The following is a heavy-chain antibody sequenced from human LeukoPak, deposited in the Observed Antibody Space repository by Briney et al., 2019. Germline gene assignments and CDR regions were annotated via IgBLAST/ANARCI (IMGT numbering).Heavy chain of an antibody. CDR1: GYTFTSYD. D-gene: IGHD6-13*01. J-gene: IGHJ4*02. CDR3: ARVLRTAAAGTVFGY. CDR2: MNPNSGNT. V-gene: IGHV1-8*01. Sequence: ASVKVSCKASGYTFTSYDINWVRQATGQGLEWMGWMNPNSGNTGYAQKFQGRVTMTRNTSISTAYMELSSLRSEDTAVYYCARVLRTAAAGTVFGYWGQGTLVTVSS.